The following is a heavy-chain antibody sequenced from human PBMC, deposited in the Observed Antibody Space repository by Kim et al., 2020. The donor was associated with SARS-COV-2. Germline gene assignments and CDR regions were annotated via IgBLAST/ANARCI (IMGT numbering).Heavy chain of an antibody. J-gene: IGHJ4*02. Sequence: TPSLTSRVTISVDTSKNKSSLKLSSVTAADTAVYYCARGGKRFGELPFDYWGQGTLVTVSS. D-gene: IGHD3-10*01. CDR3: ARGGKRFGELPFDY. V-gene: IGHV4-39*01.